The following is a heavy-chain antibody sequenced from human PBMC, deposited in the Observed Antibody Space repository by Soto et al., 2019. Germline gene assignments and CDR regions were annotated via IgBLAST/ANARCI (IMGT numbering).Heavy chain of an antibody. CDR3: AREWCREVYDFWSGSNYYYYMDV. J-gene: IGHJ6*03. CDR1: GGSISSYY. V-gene: IGHV4-59*01. Sequence: PSETLSLTCTVSGGSISSYYWSWIRQPPGKGLEWIGYIYYSGSTNYNPSLKSRVTISVDTSKNQFSLKLSSVTAADTAVYYCAREWCREVYDFWSGSNYYYYMDVWGKGTTVTVSS. CDR2: IYYSGST. D-gene: IGHD3-3*01.